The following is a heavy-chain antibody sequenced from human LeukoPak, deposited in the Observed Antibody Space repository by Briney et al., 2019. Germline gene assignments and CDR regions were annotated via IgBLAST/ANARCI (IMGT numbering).Heavy chain of an antibody. J-gene: IGHJ3*02. Sequence: SETLSLTCTVSGGSISSYYWSWIRQPPGKGLEWIGYIYYSGSTNYNPSLKSRVTISVDTSKNQFSLKLSSVTAADTAVYYCARHGGGYYRAFDIWGQGTMVSVSS. CDR2: IYYSGST. CDR1: GGSISSYY. CDR3: ARHGGGYYRAFDI. V-gene: IGHV4-59*08. D-gene: IGHD1-26*01.